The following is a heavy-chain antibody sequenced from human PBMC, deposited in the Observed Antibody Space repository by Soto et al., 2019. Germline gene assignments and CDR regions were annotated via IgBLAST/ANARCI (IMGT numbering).Heavy chain of an antibody. J-gene: IGHJ4*02. CDR3: VRAFAPAGHKPFDQ. D-gene: IGHD3-3*01. CDR1: GFTFSDYY. V-gene: IGHV3-11*01. CDR2: IDSSGDTI. Sequence: GGSLRLSCAASGFTFSDYYMSWIRQAPGKGLEWISYIDSSGDTIYNADSVKGRFSVSRDNAKNSLFLQMNSLRAEDTAMYYCVRAFAPAGHKPFDQCCRGTLXT.